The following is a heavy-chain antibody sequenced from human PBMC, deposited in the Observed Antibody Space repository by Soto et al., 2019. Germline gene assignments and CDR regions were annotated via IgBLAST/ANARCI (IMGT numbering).Heavy chain of an antibody. CDR3: ARDRIAARLNYYYYYGMDV. CDR1: GFTFSSYA. CDR2: ISYDGSNK. V-gene: IGHV3-30-3*01. Sequence: GGSLRLSCAASGFTFSSYAMHWVRQAPGKGLEWVAVISYDGSNKYYADSVKGRFTISRDNSKNTLYLQMNSLRAEDTAVYYCARDRIAARLNYYYYYGMDVWGQGTTVTVSS. J-gene: IGHJ6*02. D-gene: IGHD6-6*01.